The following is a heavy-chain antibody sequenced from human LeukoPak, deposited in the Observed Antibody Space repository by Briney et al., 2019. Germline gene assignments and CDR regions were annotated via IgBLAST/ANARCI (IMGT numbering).Heavy chain of an antibody. Sequence: PGGSLSLSCAASGFTFSSCAMSWVRQPPGKGLEWVSAISGSGGSTYYADSVKGRFTISRDNSKNTLYLQMNSLRAEDTAVYYCVSMIVVVNDYYYYMDVWGKGTTVTVSS. CDR2: ISGSGGST. J-gene: IGHJ6*03. V-gene: IGHV3-23*01. CDR3: VSMIVVVNDYYYYMDV. CDR1: GFTFSSCA. D-gene: IGHD3-22*01.